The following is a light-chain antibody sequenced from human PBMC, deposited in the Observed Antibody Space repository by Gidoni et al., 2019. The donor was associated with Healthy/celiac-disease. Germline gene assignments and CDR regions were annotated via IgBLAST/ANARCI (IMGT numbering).Light chain of an antibody. V-gene: IGKV2-28*01. CDR2: LGS. CDR1: QSLLHSNGYNY. Sequence: DIVMTQSPLSLPVTPGEPASISCRSSQSLLHSNGYNYLDWYLQKPGQSPQLLIYLGSNRASGVPDRFSGSGSGTDFTLKIIRVEAEDVGVYYCMQALPPYTFGQGTKLEIK. J-gene: IGKJ2*01. CDR3: MQALPPYT.